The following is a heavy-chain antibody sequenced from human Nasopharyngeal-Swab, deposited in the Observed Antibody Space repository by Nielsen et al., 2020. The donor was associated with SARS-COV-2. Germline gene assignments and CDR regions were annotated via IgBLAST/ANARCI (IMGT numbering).Heavy chain of an antibody. V-gene: IGHV3-33*05. Sequence: GGSLRLSCAASGFTFSSYGMHWVRQAPGKGLEWVAVISYDGSNKYYADSVKGRFTISRDNSKNTLYLQMNSLRAEDTAVYYCAIGKSGSYPFDYWGQGTLVTVSS. CDR1: GFTFSSYG. CDR3: AIGKSGSYPFDY. J-gene: IGHJ4*02. CDR2: ISYDGSNK. D-gene: IGHD1-26*01.